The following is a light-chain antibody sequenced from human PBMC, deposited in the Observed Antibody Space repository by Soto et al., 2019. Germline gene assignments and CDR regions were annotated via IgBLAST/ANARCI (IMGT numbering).Light chain of an antibody. CDR1: QSVSSSY. CDR3: QQYDNSPWT. Sequence: EIVLTQSPGTLSLSPGERVTLSCRASQSVSSSYLAWYQQKPGQAPRLLIYGVSSRATGIPDRFSGSGSGTDFTLTISRLEPEDFAVYYCQQYDNSPWTFGQGTKVEIK. V-gene: IGKV3-20*01. CDR2: GVS. J-gene: IGKJ1*01.